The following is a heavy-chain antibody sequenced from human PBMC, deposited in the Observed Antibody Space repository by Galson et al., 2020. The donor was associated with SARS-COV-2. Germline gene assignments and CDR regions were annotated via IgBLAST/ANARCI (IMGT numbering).Heavy chain of an antibody. CDR3: AHTKIERLLVFYWYFDL. J-gene: IGHJ2*01. Sequence: SGPTLVKPTQTLTLTCTFSGFSLTTGGAGVGWFRQPPGKPPEWLALIFWDADQWSSPSLQSRLPITKDTSKNLVVLTMTNMDPVDTGTYYCAHTKIERLLVFYWYFDLWGRGTLVTVSS. CDR1: GFSLTTGGAG. CDR2: IFWDADQ. D-gene: IGHD2-8*01. V-gene: IGHV2-5*02.